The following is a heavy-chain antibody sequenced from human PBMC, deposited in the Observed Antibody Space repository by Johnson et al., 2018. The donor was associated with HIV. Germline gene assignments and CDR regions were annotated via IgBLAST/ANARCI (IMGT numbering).Heavy chain of an antibody. D-gene: IGHD4-17*01. J-gene: IGHJ3*02. CDR1: GFTFSSYA. Sequence: VQLVESGGGLVQPGGSLRLSCAASGFTFSSYAMTWIRQAPGKGLEWVSYISRSGSTIYYAASVKGRFTISRDNDKNSLYLQMNSLRVEEPAVYYCAKAEITTVSRGAFDIWGQGTMVTVSS. CDR2: ISRSGSTI. V-gene: IGHV3-48*04. CDR3: AKAEITTVSRGAFDI.